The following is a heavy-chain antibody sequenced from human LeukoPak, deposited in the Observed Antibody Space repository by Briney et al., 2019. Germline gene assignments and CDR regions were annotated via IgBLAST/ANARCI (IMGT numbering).Heavy chain of an antibody. V-gene: IGHV3-48*01. CDR3: VRDNPRCCGAVPDNIDDY. Sequence: GGSLRLSCAASGFIFSRDSMNWVRQAPGKGLEWVSYINGGGSPILYADSVRGRFTISRDNAKNSLYLQMNSLRAEDTAVYYCVRDNPRCCGAVPDNIDDYWGQGTLVTVSS. CDR1: GFIFSRDS. D-gene: IGHD4/OR15-4a*01. J-gene: IGHJ4*02. CDR2: INGGGSPI.